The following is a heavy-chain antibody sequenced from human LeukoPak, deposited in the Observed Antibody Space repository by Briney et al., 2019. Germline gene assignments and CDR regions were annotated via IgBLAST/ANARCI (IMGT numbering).Heavy chain of an antibody. CDR1: GFTFSSYA. CDR3: AKEPGGNDGY. D-gene: IGHD4-23*01. CDR2: ISWNSGSI. V-gene: IGHV3-9*01. J-gene: IGHJ4*02. Sequence: PGGSLRLSCAASGFTFSSYAMSWVRQAPGKGLEWVSGISWNSGSIGYADSVKGRFTISRDNAKNSLYLQMNSLRAEDTALYYCAKEPGGNDGYWGQGTLVTVSS.